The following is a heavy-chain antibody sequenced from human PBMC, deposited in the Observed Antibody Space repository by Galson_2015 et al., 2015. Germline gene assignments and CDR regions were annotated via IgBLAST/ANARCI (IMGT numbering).Heavy chain of an antibody. CDR2: INAGNGNT. CDR3: ARGVAPYYYYYMDV. D-gene: IGHD2-15*01. CDR1: GYTFTSYA. Sequence: SVKVSCKASGYTFTSYAMHWVRQAPGQRLEWMGWINAGNGNTKYSQKFQGRVTITRDTSASTAYVELSSLRSEDTAVYYRARGVAPYYYYYMDVWGKGTTVTVSS. V-gene: IGHV1-3*01. J-gene: IGHJ6*03.